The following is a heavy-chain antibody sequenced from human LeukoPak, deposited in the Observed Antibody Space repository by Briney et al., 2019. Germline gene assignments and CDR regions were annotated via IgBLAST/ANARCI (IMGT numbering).Heavy chain of an antibody. J-gene: IGHJ6*03. CDR3: ARGGGYSYGPYPYYYYYYMDV. D-gene: IGHD5-18*01. Sequence: SVKVSCKASGSTFSSYAISWVRQAPGQGLEWMGRIIPIFGTANYAQKFQGRVTITTDESTSTAYMELSSLRSEDTAVYYCARGGGYSYGPYPYYYYYYMDVWGKGTTVTVSS. CDR2: IIPIFGTA. CDR1: GSTFSSYA. V-gene: IGHV1-69*05.